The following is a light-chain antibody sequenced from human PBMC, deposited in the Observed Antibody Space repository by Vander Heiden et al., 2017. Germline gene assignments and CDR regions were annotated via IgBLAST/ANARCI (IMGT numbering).Light chain of an antibody. CDR2: GTA. CDR3: QHYGTSPFVT. CDR1: HSFISTI. Sequence: DIVLTPSPPTLSLSPAEKATPSCRTSHSFISTILAGYQQKPGQAPRVLIYGTARRATGIPDRFSGSGSGAEVTLTINRREPEDSAVFYCQHYGTSPFVTFGQGTKLEIK. J-gene: IGKJ2*01. V-gene: IGKV3-20*01.